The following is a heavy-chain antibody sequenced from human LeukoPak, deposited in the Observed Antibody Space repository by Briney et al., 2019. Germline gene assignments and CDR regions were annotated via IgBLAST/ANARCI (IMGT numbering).Heavy chain of an antibody. D-gene: IGHD4-17*01. Sequence: GGSLRLSCAASGFTFSSSDMHWVRQATGRGLELVLAISAAGDTYYPASVKGRFTISRDNAKNSLYLQMNSLRAGDTAVYYCAREHDYGDYGMDVWGQGTTVTVSS. J-gene: IGHJ6*02. CDR2: ISAAGDT. V-gene: IGHV3-13*04. CDR1: GFTFSSSD. CDR3: AREHDYGDYGMDV.